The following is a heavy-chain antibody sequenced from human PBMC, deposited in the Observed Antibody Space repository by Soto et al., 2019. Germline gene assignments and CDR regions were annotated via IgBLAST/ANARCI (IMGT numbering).Heavy chain of an antibody. CDR2: IYYSGST. CDR3: ARVRVGAIGAFDI. J-gene: IGHJ3*02. V-gene: IGHV4-39*01. D-gene: IGHD1-26*01. Sequence: SETLSLTCTVSGGSISSSSYYWGWIRQPPGKGLEWIGSIYYSGSTYYNPSLKSRVTISVDTSKNQFSLKLSSVTAADTAVYYCARVRVGAIGAFDIWGQGTMVTVSS. CDR1: GGSISSSSYY.